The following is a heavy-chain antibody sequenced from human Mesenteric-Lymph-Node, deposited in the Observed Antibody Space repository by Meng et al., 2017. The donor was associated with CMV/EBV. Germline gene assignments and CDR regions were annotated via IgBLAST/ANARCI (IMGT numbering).Heavy chain of an antibody. J-gene: IGHJ6*04. CDR1: GYTFTSYG. CDR3: ARGGTYYDFWSGYYYYGMDV. D-gene: IGHD3-3*01. Sequence: ASVKVSCKASGYTFTSYGISWVRQAPGQGLEWMGWISAYNGNTNYAQKLQGRVTMTTDTSTSTAYMELRSLRSDDTAVYYCARGGTYYDFWSGYYYYGMDVWGKGTTVTVSS. CDR2: ISAYNGNT. V-gene: IGHV1-18*01.